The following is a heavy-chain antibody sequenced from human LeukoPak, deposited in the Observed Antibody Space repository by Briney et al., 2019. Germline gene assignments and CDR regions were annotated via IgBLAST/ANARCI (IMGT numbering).Heavy chain of an antibody. D-gene: IGHD1-1*01. CDR3: ARKGELERRRSWDC. CDR1: GFTFSNYW. Sequence: PGGSLRLSCAASGFTFSNYWMSWVRQTPGKGLEWVANIKQDGRERYYVDSVKGRFTISRDNAKNSLYLQMRSLRAEDTAVYYCARKGELERRRSWDCWGQGTLVTVSS. CDR2: IKQDGRER. V-gene: IGHV3-7*03. J-gene: IGHJ4*02.